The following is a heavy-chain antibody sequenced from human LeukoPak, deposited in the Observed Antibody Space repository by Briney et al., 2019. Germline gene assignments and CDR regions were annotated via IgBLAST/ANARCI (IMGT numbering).Heavy chain of an antibody. D-gene: IGHD6-19*01. V-gene: IGHV1-69*01. CDR1: GGTFSSYA. CDR2: FIPIFGAA. Sequence: SVKVSCKASGGTFSSYAISWVRQAPGQGLEWMGGFIPIFGAANYAQKFQGRGTITADDSTNTAYMELSSLRSEETAVYYCASGGVKPWLVYYSYMDVWGKGTTVTVSS. J-gene: IGHJ6*03. CDR3: ASGGVKPWLVYYSYMDV.